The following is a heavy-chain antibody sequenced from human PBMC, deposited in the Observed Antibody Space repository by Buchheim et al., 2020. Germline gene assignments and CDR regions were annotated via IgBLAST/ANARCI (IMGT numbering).Heavy chain of an antibody. Sequence: QVQLVESGGGVVQPGRSLRLSCAASGFTFSSYGMHWVRQAPGKGLEWVAVIWYDGSNKYYADSVKGRFTISRDNSKNTLYLQMNSLRAEDTAVYDCARSLIAAAGTCNYWGQGTL. CDR1: GFTFSSYG. V-gene: IGHV3-33*01. D-gene: IGHD6-13*01. CDR3: ARSLIAAAGTCNY. CDR2: IWYDGSNK. J-gene: IGHJ4*02.